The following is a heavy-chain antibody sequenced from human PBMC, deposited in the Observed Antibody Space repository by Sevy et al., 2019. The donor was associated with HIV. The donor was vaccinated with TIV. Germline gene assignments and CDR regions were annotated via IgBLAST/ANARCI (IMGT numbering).Heavy chain of an antibody. CDR1: GGSISSGDYS. D-gene: IGHD5-12*01. V-gene: IGHV4-30-4*01. CDR2: IYYSGTT. J-gene: IGHJ1*01. Sequence: SETLSLTCTVSGGSISSGDYSWSWIRQSPGKGLEWIGYIYYSGTTYYNPSLESRINISIDSSKNQFSLMLTSVTAADTAVYYCARGERGYSGYGSHWGQGTLVTVSS. CDR3: ARGERGYSGYGSH.